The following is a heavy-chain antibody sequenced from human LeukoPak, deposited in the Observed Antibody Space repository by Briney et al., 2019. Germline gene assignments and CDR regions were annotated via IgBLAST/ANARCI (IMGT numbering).Heavy chain of an antibody. CDR3: ARDSSSVDSSGYYYKYFDY. J-gene: IGHJ4*02. CDR1: GCSISSRSYY. D-gene: IGHD3-22*01. V-gene: IGHV4-39*07. Sequence: SETLSLTCTVSGCSISSRSYYWGWMRQPPGKGLEWIGSIYYNGSTYYNPSLKSRVTISVDTSKNQFSLKLSSVTAADTAVYYCARDSSSVDSSGYYYKYFDYWGQGTLVTVSS. CDR2: IYYNGST.